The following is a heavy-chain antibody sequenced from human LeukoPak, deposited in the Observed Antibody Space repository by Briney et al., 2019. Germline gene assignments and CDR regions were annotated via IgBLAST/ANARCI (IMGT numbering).Heavy chain of an antibody. Sequence: ASVKVSCKASGYTFTDYFIHWVRQAPGQGLEWMGWINPNISDASYAQKFQDRVTMTRDRSINTAYMELSRLTSDDTAVYYCARMALDGGDSIGFDSWGQGTLVTVSS. D-gene: IGHD2-21*02. V-gene: IGHV1-2*02. CDR2: INPNISDA. CDR1: GYTFTDYF. CDR3: ARMALDGGDSIGFDS. J-gene: IGHJ5*01.